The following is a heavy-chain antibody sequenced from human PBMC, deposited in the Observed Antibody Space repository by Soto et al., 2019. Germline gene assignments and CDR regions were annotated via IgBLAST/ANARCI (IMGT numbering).Heavy chain of an antibody. CDR3: ASVTYYDFWSGYYPTYYYYYYMDV. J-gene: IGHJ6*03. CDR2: IYYSGST. Sequence: QVQLQEAGPGLVKPSQTLSLTCTVSGGSISSGGYYWSWIRQHPGKGLEWIGYIYYSGSTYYNPSLKSRVTISVDTSKNQFSRKLSSVTAADTAVYYCASVTYYDFWSGYYPTYYYYYYMDVWGKGTTVTVSS. D-gene: IGHD3-3*01. V-gene: IGHV4-31*03. CDR1: GGSISSGGYY.